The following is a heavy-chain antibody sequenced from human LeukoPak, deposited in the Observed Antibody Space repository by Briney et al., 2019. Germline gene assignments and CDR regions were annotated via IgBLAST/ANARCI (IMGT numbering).Heavy chain of an antibody. Sequence: ASVKVSCKASGYTFTSYDINWVRQATGQGLEWMGWMNPNSGNTGYAQKFQGRVTMTRNTSISTAYMELSSLRSEDTAVYYCAREFPNYDFWSGYYGDYYFDYWGQGTLVTVSS. V-gene: IGHV1-8*01. CDR1: GYTFTSYD. CDR2: MNPNSGNT. CDR3: AREFPNYDFWSGYYGDYYFDY. J-gene: IGHJ4*02. D-gene: IGHD3-3*01.